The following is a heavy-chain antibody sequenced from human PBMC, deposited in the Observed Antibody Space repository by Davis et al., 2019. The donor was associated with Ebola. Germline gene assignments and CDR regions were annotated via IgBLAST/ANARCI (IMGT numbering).Heavy chain of an antibody. CDR1: GGSISSYY. V-gene: IGHV4-59*08. J-gene: IGHJ2*01. CDR2: IYYSGST. CDR3: ARWASGSSGWNPSWYFDL. Sequence: PSETLSLTCTVSGGSISSYYWSWIRQPPGKGLEWIGYIYYSGSTNYNPSLKSRVTISVDTSKNQFSLKLSSVTAADTAVYYCARWASGSSGWNPSWYFDLWGRGTLVTVSS. D-gene: IGHD6-19*01.